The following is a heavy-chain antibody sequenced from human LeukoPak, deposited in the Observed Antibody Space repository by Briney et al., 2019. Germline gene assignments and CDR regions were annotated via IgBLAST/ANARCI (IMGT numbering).Heavy chain of an antibody. D-gene: IGHD2-15*01. V-gene: IGHV3-23*01. CDR1: GFTVSSNY. CDR3: ARSLRSPRYCIDDTCYFDY. Sequence: PGGSLRLSCAASGFTVSSNYMSWVRQAPGKGLEWVSGISGLGDNTYYVDSVKGRFTISRDNAKNTQYLQIDSLRVEDTAVYYCARSLRSPRYCIDDTCYFDYWGQGTLVTASS. CDR2: ISGLGDNT. J-gene: IGHJ4*02.